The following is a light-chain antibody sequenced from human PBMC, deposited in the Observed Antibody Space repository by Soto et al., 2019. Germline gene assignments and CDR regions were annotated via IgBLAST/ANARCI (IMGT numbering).Light chain of an antibody. CDR3: QQYGSSPPLS. Sequence: EIVLTQSPGTLSLSPGERATLSCRASQSVSSNYLAWYQQKSGQAPRLLIYDTSTRATGIPARFSGSGSGTDFTLTISRLEPEDFAVYYCQQYGSSPPLSFGGGTKVDIK. V-gene: IGKV3-20*01. CDR2: DTS. CDR1: QSVSSNY. J-gene: IGKJ4*01.